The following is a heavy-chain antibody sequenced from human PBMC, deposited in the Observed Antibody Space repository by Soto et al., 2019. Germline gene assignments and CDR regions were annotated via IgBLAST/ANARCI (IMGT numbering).Heavy chain of an antibody. Sequence: LRLSCAASAFTFNIYAMAWVRQAPGKGLEWVSTTGATGRTTYYADSVKGRFTVSRDNSKNTLNLQMSNLRAEDTAVYYCATVHNTSRSFDYWGQGTLVTVSS. CDR2: TGATGRTT. CDR1: AFTFNIYA. V-gene: IGHV3-23*01. CDR3: ATVHNTSRSFDY. D-gene: IGHD1-20*01. J-gene: IGHJ4*02.